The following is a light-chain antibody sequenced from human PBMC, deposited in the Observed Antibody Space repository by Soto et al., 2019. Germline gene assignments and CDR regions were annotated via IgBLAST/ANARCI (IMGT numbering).Light chain of an antibody. CDR3: CSDAGSQV. CDR2: EGS. CDR1: SSDVGSYNL. J-gene: IGLJ2*01. V-gene: IGLV2-23*01. Sequence: QSALTQPASVSGSPGQSITISCTGTSSDVGSYNLVSWYQQHPGKAPKLMINEGSKRPSGLSNRFSVSKSGNTASLTTSGLQDEDEADYCCCSDAGSQVFGGGTKLTVL.